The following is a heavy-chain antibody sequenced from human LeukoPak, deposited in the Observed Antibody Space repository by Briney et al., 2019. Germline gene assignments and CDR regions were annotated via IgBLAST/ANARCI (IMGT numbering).Heavy chain of an antibody. CDR3: ARDLVTVTKGFDI. D-gene: IGHD4-17*01. CDR2: ISYIGTP. J-gene: IGHJ3*02. Sequence: SETLSLTCAVSGDSFSSHYWTWIRQPPGRGLGWIGYISYIGTPNYNPALKSRVTISIDTSKNQFSLKLSSVTTADTAVYYCARDLVTVTKGFDIWGLGTMVSVSS. V-gene: IGHV4-59*11. CDR1: GDSFSSHY.